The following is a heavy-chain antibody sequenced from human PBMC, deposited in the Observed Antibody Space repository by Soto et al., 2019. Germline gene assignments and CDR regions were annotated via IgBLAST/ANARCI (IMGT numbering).Heavy chain of an antibody. CDR2: ISYDGSNR. CDR1: GFTFNIYG. V-gene: IGHV3-30*18. CDR3: AKDQASGQGSFDS. Sequence: GGSLRLSCAASGFTFNIYGMHWVRQAPDKGLEWVALISYDGSNRYYADSVKGRFTISRDNSKNTLFLQMNSLRADDTAVYYCAKDQASGQGSFDSWGQGTLVTAPQ. J-gene: IGHJ4*02.